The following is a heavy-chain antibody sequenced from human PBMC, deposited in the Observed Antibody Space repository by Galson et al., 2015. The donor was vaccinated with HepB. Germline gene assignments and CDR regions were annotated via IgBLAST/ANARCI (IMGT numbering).Heavy chain of an antibody. CDR3: ASGYYDGSGSPLIYGLGV. D-gene: IGHD3-22*01. Sequence: SVKVSCKASGGTLSNYAISWVRQAPGHGLEWMGGIIPIFGTANSAQKFHGRVTITADESTSTAYMDLSSLRSEDTAVYYCASGYYDGSGSPLIYGLGVWGQGTTVTVSS. V-gene: IGHV1-69*13. CDR2: IIPIFGTA. J-gene: IGHJ6*02. CDR1: GGTLSNYA.